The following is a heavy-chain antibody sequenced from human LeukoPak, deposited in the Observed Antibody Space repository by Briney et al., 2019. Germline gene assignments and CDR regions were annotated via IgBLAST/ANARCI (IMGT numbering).Heavy chain of an antibody. V-gene: IGHV3-23*01. CDR2: ISDIGIGT. D-gene: IGHD3-10*02. CDR3: AKRGGGTMFAFDI. CDR1: GFAFSSYA. Sequence: GGSLRLSCAASGFAFSSYAMSWVRQAPGKGLEWVSAISDIGIGTYYADSVKGRFTIFRDNSKNILYLQMNSLRAEDTAIYYCAKRGGGTMFAFDIWGQGTMVTVSS. J-gene: IGHJ3*02.